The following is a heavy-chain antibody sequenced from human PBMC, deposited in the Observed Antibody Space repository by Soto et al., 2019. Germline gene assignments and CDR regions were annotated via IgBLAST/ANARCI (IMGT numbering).Heavy chain of an antibody. CDR1: GFVFSDFQ. D-gene: IGHD3-10*02. J-gene: IGHJ4*02. Sequence: GGSLRLSCAASGFVFSDFQLNWVRQAPGRGLEWLASITGTSAFLFYADSIKGRFTISRDNPKNFLFLQMDSLGPKDTAVYYCARDNLAVQGAFDHWGQGALVTVSS. CDR2: ITGTSAFL. V-gene: IGHV3-21*01. CDR3: ARDNLAVQGAFDH.